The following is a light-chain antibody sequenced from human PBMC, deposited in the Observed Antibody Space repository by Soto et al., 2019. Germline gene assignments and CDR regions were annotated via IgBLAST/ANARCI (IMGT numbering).Light chain of an antibody. J-gene: IGLJ2*01. CDR1: SSDVGRRNL. V-gene: IGLV2-23*01. CDR2: EGT. CDR3: CSFGGSGTYVI. Sequence: QSALTQPASVSGSPGQSIAISCTETSSDVGRRNLVSWYQQHPGKAPKLLIYEGTKWPSGVSDRFSGSKSGNTASLTISGLQAEDEADYYCCSFGGSGTYVIFGGGTKLTVL.